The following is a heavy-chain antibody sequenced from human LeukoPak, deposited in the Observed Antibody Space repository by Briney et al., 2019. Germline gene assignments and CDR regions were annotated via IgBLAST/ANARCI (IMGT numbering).Heavy chain of an antibody. CDR1: GYTFTSYY. CDR2: INPSGGST. V-gene: IGHV1-46*01. Sequence: GASVTVSCKASGYTFTSYYMHWVRQAPAQGLEWMGIINPSGGSTSYAQKFQGRVTMTRDMSTSTVYMELSSLRSEDTAVYYCARAGVGYCSSTSCYFGAFDIWGQGTMVTVSS. J-gene: IGHJ3*02. CDR3: ARAGVGYCSSTSCYFGAFDI. D-gene: IGHD2-2*01.